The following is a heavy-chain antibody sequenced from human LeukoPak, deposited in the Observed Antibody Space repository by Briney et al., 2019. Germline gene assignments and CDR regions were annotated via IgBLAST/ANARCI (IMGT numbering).Heavy chain of an antibody. CDR3: ARGAPPQN. CDR2: VYHTGAS. CDR1: GGSISSSSYY. V-gene: IGHV4-39*07. Sequence: ETLSLTCTVSGGSISSSSYYWGLIRQPPGKGLEWIGSVYHTGASYYNPSLKSRVTISIDTSKKHFSLKLTSVTAADTAVYYCARGAPPQNWGQGTLVTVSS. J-gene: IGHJ4*02.